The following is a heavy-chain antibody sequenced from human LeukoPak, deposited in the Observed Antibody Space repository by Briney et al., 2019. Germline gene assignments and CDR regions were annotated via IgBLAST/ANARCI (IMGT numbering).Heavy chain of an antibody. V-gene: IGHV4-4*02. Sequence: SETLSLTCTVSGGSISSSNWWNWVRQSPGKGLEWIGEIYHSGSTNYNPSLKSRVTISVDKSKNQFSLKLSSVTAADTAVYYCARDGDLLIEAAGSGSSFDPWGQGTLVTVSS. D-gene: IGHD6-13*01. J-gene: IGHJ5*02. CDR2: IYHSGST. CDR1: GGSISSSNW. CDR3: ARDGDLLIEAAGSGSSFDP.